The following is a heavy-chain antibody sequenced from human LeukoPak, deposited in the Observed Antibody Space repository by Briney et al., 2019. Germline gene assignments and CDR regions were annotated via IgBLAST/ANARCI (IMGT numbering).Heavy chain of an antibody. CDR1: GDSVSSNSAA. V-gene: IGHV6-1*01. CDR3: ARAPIGGWYFDL. J-gene: IGHJ2*01. D-gene: IGHD2-15*01. CDR2: TYYRSKWSN. Sequence: SQTLSLTCAISGDSVSSNSAAWNWIRQSPSRGLEWLGRTYYRSKWSNDYAVSVKSRITINPDTSQNQFSLQLNSLTPEDTAVYECARAPIGGWYFDLWGRGTLVTVSS.